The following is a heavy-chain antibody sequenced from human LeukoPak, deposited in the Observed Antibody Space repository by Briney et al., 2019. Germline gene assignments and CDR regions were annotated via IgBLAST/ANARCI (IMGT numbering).Heavy chain of an antibody. J-gene: IGHJ6*02. CDR1: GFTFSSYS. V-gene: IGHV3-21*01. Sequence: GGSLRLSCAASGFTFSSYSMNWVRQAPGKGLEWVSSTSSSSSYIYYADSVKGRFTISRDNAKNSLYLQMNSLRAEDTAVYYCARLGILGYCSSTSCYARFYYYGMDVWGQGTTVTVSS. CDR3: ARLGILGYCSSTSCYARFYYYGMDV. D-gene: IGHD2-2*01. CDR2: TSSSSSYI.